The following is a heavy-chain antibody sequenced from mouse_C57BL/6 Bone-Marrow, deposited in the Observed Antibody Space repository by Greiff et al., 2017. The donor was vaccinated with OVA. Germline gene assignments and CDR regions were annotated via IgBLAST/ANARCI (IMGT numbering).Heavy chain of an antibody. J-gene: IGHJ3*01. CDR2: INPNNGGT. D-gene: IGHD3-2*02. V-gene: IGHV1-18*01. CDR1: GYTFTDYN. Sequence: EVKLMESGPELVKPGASVKIPCKASGYTFTDYNMDWVKQSHGKSLEWIGDINPNNGGTIYNQKFKGKATLTVDKSSSTAYMELRSLTSEDTAVYYCARSYSSGLAWFAYWGQGTLVTVSA. CDR3: ARSYSSGLAWFAY.